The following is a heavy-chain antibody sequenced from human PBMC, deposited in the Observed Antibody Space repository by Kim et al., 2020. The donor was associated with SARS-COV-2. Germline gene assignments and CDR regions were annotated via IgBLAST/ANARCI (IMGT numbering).Heavy chain of an antibody. D-gene: IGHD5-12*01. J-gene: IGHJ4*02. V-gene: IGHV3-23*01. Sequence: GVSLRLSCVASGFSFGTFDMSWVRQAPGKGLKWVSVIKGRDDSTYYAESVKGRFTVSRDSARNTLYLQMNSLRSDDTAIYYCVKGAWLDYWGPGTLVTVSS. CDR1: GFSFGTFD. CDR3: VKGAWLDY. CDR2: IKGRDDST.